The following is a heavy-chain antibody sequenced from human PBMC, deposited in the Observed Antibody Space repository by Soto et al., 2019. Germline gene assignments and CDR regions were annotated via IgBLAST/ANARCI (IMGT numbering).Heavy chain of an antibody. V-gene: IGHV1-3*01. CDR1: GYTFTSYA. CDR3: ALGGYQLLPFDY. CDR2: INAGNGNT. J-gene: IGHJ4*02. D-gene: IGHD2-2*01. Sequence: ASVKVSCKASGYTFTSYAMHWVRQAPGQRLEWMGWINAGNGNTKYSQKFQGRVTITRDTSASTAYMELSSLRSDDTTVYYCALGGYQLLPFDYWGQGTLVTVSS.